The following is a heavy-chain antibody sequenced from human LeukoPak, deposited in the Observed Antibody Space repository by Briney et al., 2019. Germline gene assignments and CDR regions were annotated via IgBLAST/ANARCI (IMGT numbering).Heavy chain of an antibody. D-gene: IGHD1-26*01. V-gene: IGHV3-21*01. Sequence: GGSLRLSCAASGFTFSSYSMNWVRQAPGKGLEWVSSISSSSSYIYYADSVKGRFTISRDNSKNTLYLQMNSLRADDTAVYYCARVQWELLYPDYWGQGTLVTVSS. CDR3: ARVQWELLYPDY. CDR1: GFTFSSYS. J-gene: IGHJ4*02. CDR2: ISSSSSYI.